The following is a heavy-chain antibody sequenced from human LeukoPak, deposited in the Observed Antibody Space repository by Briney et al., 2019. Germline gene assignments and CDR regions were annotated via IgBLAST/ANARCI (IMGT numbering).Heavy chain of an antibody. J-gene: IGHJ3*02. CDR2: INSDGSST. CDR3: ARGPPFDAFDI. V-gene: IGHV3-74*01. Sequence: PGGSLRLSCAASGFTFSSYWMHWVRHAPGKGLVWVSRINSDGSSTSYADSVKGRFTISRDNVKNTLYLQMNSLRAEDTAVYYCARGPPFDAFDIWGQGTMVTVSS. CDR1: GFTFSSYW.